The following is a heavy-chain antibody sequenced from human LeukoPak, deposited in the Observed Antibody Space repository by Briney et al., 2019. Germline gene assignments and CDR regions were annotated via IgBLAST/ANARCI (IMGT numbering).Heavy chain of an antibody. Sequence: SETLSLTCAVSGGSFTGYYWTWIRQPPGKGLEWIGEMSPSGSTNYNPSLKSRVTISVDTSKNQLSLKLTSVTAADSAVYYCARGRQDVNMILVVVAGVYYSLDVWSKGTTVTVS. V-gene: IGHV4-34*01. CDR3: ARGRQDVNMILVVVAGVYYSLDV. D-gene: IGHD3-22*01. CDR1: GGSFTGYY. CDR2: MSPSGST. J-gene: IGHJ6*03.